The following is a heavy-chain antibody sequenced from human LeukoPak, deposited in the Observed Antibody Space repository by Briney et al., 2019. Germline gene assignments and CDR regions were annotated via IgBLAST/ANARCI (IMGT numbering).Heavy chain of an antibody. CDR3: ASADYYDSSGPLYD. J-gene: IGHJ4*02. V-gene: IGHV3-30*02. CDR2: IRYDGSNK. D-gene: IGHD3-22*01. CDR1: GFTFSSYG. Sequence: GGCLRLSCAASGFTFSSYGMHWVRQARCKGVEWVAFIRYDGSNKYYADSVKGRFTISRDNSKNTLYLQMNSLRAEDTAVYYCASADYYDSSGPLYDWGQGTPVTVSS.